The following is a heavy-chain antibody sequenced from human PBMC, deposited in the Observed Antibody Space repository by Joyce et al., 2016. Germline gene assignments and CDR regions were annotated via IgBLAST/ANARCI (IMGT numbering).Heavy chain of an antibody. CDR1: GFTFSSYW. V-gene: IGHV3-74*03. CDR3: ARLRRWSGPSDC. CDR2: INRDGSST. D-gene: IGHD4-23*01. Sequence: EVQLVESGGGLVQPGGSLRLSCAASGFTFSSYWVYWVRKASGKGLVWVSRINRDGSSTTYADSVKGRFTISRDNAKNTLYLQMNSLRAEDTAVYYCARLRRWSGPSDCWGQGTLVTVSS. J-gene: IGHJ4*02.